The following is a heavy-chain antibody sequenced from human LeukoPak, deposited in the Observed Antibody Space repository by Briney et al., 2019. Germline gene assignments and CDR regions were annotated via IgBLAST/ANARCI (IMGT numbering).Heavy chain of an antibody. CDR1: GGTFSSYA. D-gene: IGHD2-2*01. Sequence: GASVKVPCKASGGTFSSYAISWVRQAPGQGLEWLGRIIPILGIANYAQKFQGRVTITADKSTSTAYMELSSLRSEDTAVYYCARDLPAIVVVPAADRGMDVWGQGTTVTVSS. CDR3: ARDLPAIVVVPAADRGMDV. CDR2: IIPILGIA. J-gene: IGHJ6*02. V-gene: IGHV1-69*04.